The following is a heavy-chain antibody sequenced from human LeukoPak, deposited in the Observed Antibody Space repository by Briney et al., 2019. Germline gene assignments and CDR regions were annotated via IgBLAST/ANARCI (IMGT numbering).Heavy chain of an antibody. D-gene: IGHD1-14*01. CDR2: IKKDGSEK. CDR1: GFSFNDYW. CDR3: ARGVSIRGRFDF. V-gene: IGHV3-7*03. J-gene: IGHJ4*02. Sequence: GGSLRLSFAAPGFSFNDYWMSWVRKAPGKGLEWVANIKKDGSEKYYVDSVKGRFTISRDNAKNSLYLQMNSLRAEDMAVYYCARGVSIRGRFDFRGQGTLVTVSS.